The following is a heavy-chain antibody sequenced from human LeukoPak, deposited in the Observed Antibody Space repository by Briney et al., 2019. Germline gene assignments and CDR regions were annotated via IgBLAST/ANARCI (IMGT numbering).Heavy chain of an antibody. Sequence: GGSLRLSCAASGFIFISYAMAGFRQAPGKGRGGVPAISGSGGSTYYADSVKGRFTISRDNSKNTLYLQMNSLRAEDTAVYYCAKDSSGYGWGVYMDVWGKGTTVTISS. J-gene: IGHJ6*03. CDR2: ISGSGGST. CDR1: GFIFISYA. D-gene: IGHD5-12*01. CDR3: AKDSSGYGWGVYMDV. V-gene: IGHV3-23*01.